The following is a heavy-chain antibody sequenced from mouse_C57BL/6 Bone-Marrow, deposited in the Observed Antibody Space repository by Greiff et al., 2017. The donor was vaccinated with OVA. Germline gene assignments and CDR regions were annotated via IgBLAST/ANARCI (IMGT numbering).Heavy chain of an antibody. CDR1: GYTFTSYW. CDR3: ARDCGRWYFDV. J-gene: IGHJ1*03. CDR2: IHPNSGST. Sequence: QVQLQQPGAELVKPGASVKLSCKASGYTFTSYWMHWVKQRPGQGLEWIGMIHPNSGSTNYNEKFKSKATLTVDKSSSTAYMQLSSLTSEDSAVYYCARDCGRWYFDVWGTGTTVTVSS. V-gene: IGHV1-64*01.